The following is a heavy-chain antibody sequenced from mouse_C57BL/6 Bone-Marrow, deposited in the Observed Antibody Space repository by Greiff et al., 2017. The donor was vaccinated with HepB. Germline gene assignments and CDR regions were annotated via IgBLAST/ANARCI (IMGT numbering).Heavy chain of an antibody. CDR1: GYTFTDYY. Sequence: VQLQQSGAELVRPGASVKLSCKASGYTFTDYYINWVKQRPGQGLEWIARIYPGSGNTYYNEKFKGKATLTAEKSSSTAYMQLSSLTSEDSAVYFCVGGLTTVAGDYWGQGTTLTVSS. V-gene: IGHV1-76*01. CDR2: IYPGSGNT. D-gene: IGHD1-1*01. CDR3: VGGLTTVAGDY. J-gene: IGHJ2*01.